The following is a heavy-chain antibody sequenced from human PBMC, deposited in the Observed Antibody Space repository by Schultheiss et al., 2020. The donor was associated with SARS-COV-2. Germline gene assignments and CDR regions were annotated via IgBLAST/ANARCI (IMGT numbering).Heavy chain of an antibody. CDR2: INQGGIP. D-gene: IGHD6-13*01. CDR1: GVSISSYC. V-gene: IGHV4-34*01. Sequence: SETLSLTCTVSGVSISSYCWNWIRQPPGKGLEWIGEINQGGIPYYNPSLKSRVTMSREMSKNQVSLKLSSVTAADTAVYYCASYRQLGTLGTWRYGMDVWGHGTTVTVSS. J-gene: IGHJ6*02. CDR3: ASYRQLGTLGTWRYGMDV.